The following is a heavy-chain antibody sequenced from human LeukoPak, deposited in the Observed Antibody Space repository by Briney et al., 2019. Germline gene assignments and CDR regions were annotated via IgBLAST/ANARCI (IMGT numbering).Heavy chain of an antibody. CDR3: ARDANIVVVPAAIWTNWFDP. J-gene: IGHJ5*02. CDR1: GYTFTGYY. CDR2: INPSSGGT. D-gene: IGHD2-2*01. V-gene: IGHV1-2*02. Sequence: ASVKVSCKASGYTFTGYYMHWVRQAPGQGLEWMGWINPSSGGTSYAQKFQGRVTMTRDTSISTAYMELSRLRSDDTAVYYCARDANIVVVPAAIWTNWFDPWGQGTLVTVSS.